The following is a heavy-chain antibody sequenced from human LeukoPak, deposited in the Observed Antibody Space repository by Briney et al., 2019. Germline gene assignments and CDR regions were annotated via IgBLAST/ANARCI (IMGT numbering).Heavy chain of an antibody. CDR1: GFTFSSYS. CDR3: ARIDRGAFDI. J-gene: IGHJ3*02. Sequence: GGSLRLSCAASGFTFSSYSMNWVRQAPGKGLEWVANIKEDGSEKYYVDSVKGRFTISRDNAKHSLYLQMNSLRAEDTAVYYCARIDRGAFDIWGQGTMVNVSS. V-gene: IGHV3-7*01. CDR2: IKEDGSEK. D-gene: IGHD3-22*01.